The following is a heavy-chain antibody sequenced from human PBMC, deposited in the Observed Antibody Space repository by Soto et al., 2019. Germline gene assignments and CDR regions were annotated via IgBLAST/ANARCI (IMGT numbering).Heavy chain of an antibody. CDR1: GYTFTDYY. J-gene: IGHJ4*02. D-gene: IGHD1-26*01. CDR3: AREPRPTGYSGTWYDFDY. V-gene: IGHV1-2*02. CDR2: VNSNSGGT. Sequence: QVHLVQSGPEVKRPGASVQVSCKTSGYTFTDYYLHWVRQAPGQGLEWMGWVNSNSGGTNYAQKFQGSVSMTRDTSLNTAYMDLNSLSSDDAAVYYCAREPRPTGYSGTWYDFDYWGLGTLVTVSS.